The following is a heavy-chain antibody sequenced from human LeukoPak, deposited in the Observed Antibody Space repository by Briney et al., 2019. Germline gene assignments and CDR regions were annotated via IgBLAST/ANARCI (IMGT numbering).Heavy chain of an antibody. V-gene: IGHV3-30*02. CDR1: GGSISSSNW. Sequence: PSGTLSLTCAVSGGSISSSNWWSWVRQAPGMGLEWVAFIQYVGSDEFYADSVEGRFGISRDFSKNTLFLHMNTLRPEDTAVYYCARDRQQLIDFWGQGTLVTVSS. D-gene: IGHD6-13*01. CDR3: ARDRQQLIDF. CDR2: IQYVGSDE. J-gene: IGHJ4*02.